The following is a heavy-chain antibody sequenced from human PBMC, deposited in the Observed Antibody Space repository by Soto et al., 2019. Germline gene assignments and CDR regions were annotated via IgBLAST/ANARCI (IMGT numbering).Heavy chain of an antibody. V-gene: IGHV4-31*03. CDR3: ARGSTVAAILFDY. Sequence: QVQLQESGPGLVKPSQTLSLTCTVSGDSISSGGYYWRWIRQHPGKGLEWIGYIYYSGSTYYNPSRKSRVIISVDTSKNQFSRKLSSVTAADTAAYYCARGSTVAAILFDYWGQGTLVTVSS. J-gene: IGHJ4*02. CDR2: IYYSGST. CDR1: GDSISSGGYY. D-gene: IGHD2-15*01.